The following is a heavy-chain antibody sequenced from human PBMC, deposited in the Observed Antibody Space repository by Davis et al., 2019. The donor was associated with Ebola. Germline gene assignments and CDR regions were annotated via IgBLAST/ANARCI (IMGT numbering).Heavy chain of an antibody. CDR1: GFTFSGSA. Sequence: GESLKISCAASGFTFSGSAMHWVRQASGKGLEWVGRIRSKANSYATAYAASVKGRFTISRDDSKNTAYPQMNSLKTEDTAVYYCTRHSSGYYYDLDYWSQGTLVTVSS. CDR3: TRHSSGYYYDLDY. V-gene: IGHV3-73*01. J-gene: IGHJ4*02. D-gene: IGHD3-22*01. CDR2: IRSKANSYAT.